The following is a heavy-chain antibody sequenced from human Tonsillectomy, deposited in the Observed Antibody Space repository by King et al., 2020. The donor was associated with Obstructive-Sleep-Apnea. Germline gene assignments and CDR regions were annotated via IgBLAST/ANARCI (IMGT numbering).Heavy chain of an antibody. D-gene: IGHD1-1*01. CDR2: IVVGSDYT. J-gene: IGHJ6*02. V-gene: IGHV1-58*02. Sequence: IQLVQSGPEVKKPGTSVKVSCKASGFTFTRSTMQWVRQARGQRLEWIGWIVVGSDYTSYAQKFHERVTITRDMSTSTAYMEVNSLTSEDTAVYYCAASMSDDAYYGLDVWGQGTTVIVSS. CDR3: AASMSDDAYYGLDV. CDR1: GFTFTRST.